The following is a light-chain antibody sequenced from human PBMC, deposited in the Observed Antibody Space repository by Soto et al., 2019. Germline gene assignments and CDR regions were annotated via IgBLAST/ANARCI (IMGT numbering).Light chain of an antibody. Sequence: QSVLTQSPSVSGAPGQRVTISCTGSSSNIGAGYDVHWYQQLPGTAPKLLIYGNSNRPSGVPDRFSGSKSGTSASLAITGLQAEDEADYYCQSYDSSLSAHNYVFGTGTKVTVL. J-gene: IGLJ1*01. CDR2: GNS. CDR1: SSNIGAGYD. CDR3: QSYDSSLSAHNYV. V-gene: IGLV1-40*01.